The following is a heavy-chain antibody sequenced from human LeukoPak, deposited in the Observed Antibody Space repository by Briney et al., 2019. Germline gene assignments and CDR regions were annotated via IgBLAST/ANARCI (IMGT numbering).Heavy chain of an antibody. CDR2: IYYSGST. CDR1: GGSISGSY. Sequence: SETLSLTCSVSGGSISGSYWTWIRQPPGKGLEWIGYIYYSGSTDYNPSLKSRVTISVDTSKNQFSLKLNSVTAADSAVYYCARLVAVAGSSDWFDPWGQGTTVTVSS. V-gene: IGHV4-59*08. D-gene: IGHD6-19*01. CDR3: ARLVAVAGSSDWFDP. J-gene: IGHJ5*01.